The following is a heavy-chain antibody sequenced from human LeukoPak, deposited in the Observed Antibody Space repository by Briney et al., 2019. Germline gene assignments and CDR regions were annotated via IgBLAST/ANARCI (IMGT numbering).Heavy chain of an antibody. J-gene: IGHJ4*02. CDR2: IYYSGST. D-gene: IGHD6-13*01. CDR1: GGSISSSSYY. CDR3: ARDLNHSSSSGGTNDY. V-gene: IGHV4-39*07. Sequence: SETLSLTCTVSGGSISSSSYYWGWIRQPPGKGLEWIGSIYYSGSTYYNPSLKSRVTISVDTSKNQFSLKLSSVTAADTAVYYCARDLNHSSSSGGTNDYWGQGTLVTVSS.